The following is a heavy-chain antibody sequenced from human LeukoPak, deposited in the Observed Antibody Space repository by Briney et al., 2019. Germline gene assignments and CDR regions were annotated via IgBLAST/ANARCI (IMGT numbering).Heavy chain of an antibody. V-gene: IGHV3-7*05. CDR2: IKQDGSEK. Sequence: GGSLRLSCAASGFTFSSYWMSWVRQAPGKGLEWVANIKQDGSEKYYVDSVKGRFTISRDNAKNSLYLQMNSLRAEDTAVYYCARDIVVVSAAYPDYFDYWGQGTLVTVAS. D-gene: IGHD2-2*01. J-gene: IGHJ4*02. CDR1: GFTFSSYW. CDR3: ARDIVVVSAAYPDYFDY.